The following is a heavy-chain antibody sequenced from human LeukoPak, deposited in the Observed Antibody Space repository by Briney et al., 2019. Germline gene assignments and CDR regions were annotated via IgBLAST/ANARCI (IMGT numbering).Heavy chain of an antibody. Sequence: GGSLRLSCAASGFTFISYWMHWVRQVPGKGLVWVSHISTDGSRTSYADSVKGRFTISRDNSKNTLYLQMNNLRADDTAVYYCAKDATGFSDFDYWGQGTLVTVSS. CDR2: ISTDGSRT. D-gene: IGHD3-9*01. CDR1: GFTFISYW. CDR3: AKDATGFSDFDY. V-gene: IGHV3-74*01. J-gene: IGHJ4*02.